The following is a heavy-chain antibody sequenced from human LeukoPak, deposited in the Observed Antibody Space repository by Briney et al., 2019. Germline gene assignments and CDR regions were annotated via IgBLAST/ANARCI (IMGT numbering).Heavy chain of an antibody. CDR2: IYPGDSDT. CDR1: GYSFTSYW. Sequence: GESLKISCKGSGYSFTSYWIGWARQMPGKGLEWMGIIYPGDSDTRYSPSFQGQVTISADKSISTAYLQWSSLKASDTAMYYCARLGYYYDSSGYYYAGYWGQGTLVTVSS. J-gene: IGHJ4*02. V-gene: IGHV5-51*01. D-gene: IGHD3-22*01. CDR3: ARLGYYYDSSGYYYAGY.